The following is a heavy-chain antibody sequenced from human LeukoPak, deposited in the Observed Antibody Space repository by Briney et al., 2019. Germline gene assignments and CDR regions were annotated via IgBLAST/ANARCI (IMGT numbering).Heavy chain of an antibody. J-gene: IGHJ5*02. V-gene: IGHV1-8*01. D-gene: IGHD3-10*01. CDR1: GYTFTSYD. CDR2: MNPNSGNT. CDR3: AREEVSVRGAITYNWFDP. Sequence: ASVKVSCKASGYTFTSYDINWVRQATGQGLEWMGWMNPNSGNTGYAQKFQGRVTMTRNTSISTAYMELSSLRSEDTAVYYCAREEVSVRGAITYNWFDPWGQGTLVTVSS.